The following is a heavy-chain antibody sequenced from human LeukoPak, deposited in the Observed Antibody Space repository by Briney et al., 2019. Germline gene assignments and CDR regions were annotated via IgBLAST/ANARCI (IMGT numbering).Heavy chain of an antibody. Sequence: GGSLTLSCAASGFSFTSYGMHWVRQAPGKGLEWVAVIWYHGGNEYYADSVKGRFTISRDTSKNTLYLQMNSLRAEDTAMYYCARDVDTTSHLNWFDPWGQGTLVTVSS. CDR3: ARDVDTTSHLNWFDP. D-gene: IGHD2/OR15-2a*01. J-gene: IGHJ5*02. CDR2: IWYHGGNE. V-gene: IGHV3-33*01. CDR1: GFSFTSYG.